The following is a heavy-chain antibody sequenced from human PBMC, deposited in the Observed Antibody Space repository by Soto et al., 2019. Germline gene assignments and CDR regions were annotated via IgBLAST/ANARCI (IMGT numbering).Heavy chain of an antibody. CDR2: INHSGST. Sequence: SETLSLTCAVYGGSFSGYYWSWIRQPPGKGLEWIGEINHSGSTNYNPSLKSRVTISVDTSKNQFSLKLSSVTAADTAVYYCAREGSLWFGELPFDYWGQGTLVTVSS. V-gene: IGHV4-34*01. D-gene: IGHD3-10*01. CDR3: AREGSLWFGELPFDY. J-gene: IGHJ4*02. CDR1: GGSFSGYY.